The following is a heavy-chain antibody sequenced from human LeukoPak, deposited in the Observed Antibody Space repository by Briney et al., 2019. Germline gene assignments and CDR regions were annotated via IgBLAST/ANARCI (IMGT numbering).Heavy chain of an antibody. CDR3: ARNRGWQQFDY. J-gene: IGHJ4*02. CDR2: MNQDGSEK. Sequence: GGSLRLSCAGSGFIFNDYWIDWVRQAPGKGLVWVANMNQDGSEKSYLESVRGRFTISRDNGKNSLYLQMNSLRAEDTAVYYCARNRGWQQFDYWGQGTLVTVSS. D-gene: IGHD5-24*01. CDR1: GFIFNDYW. V-gene: IGHV3-7*01.